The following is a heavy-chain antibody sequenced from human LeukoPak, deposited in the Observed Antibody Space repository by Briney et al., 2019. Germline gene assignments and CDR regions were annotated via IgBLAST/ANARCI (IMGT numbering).Heavy chain of an antibody. CDR2: IQTGGGT. J-gene: IGHJ4*02. D-gene: IGHD3-10*01. CDR3: ADPGVGY. V-gene: IGHV3-66*02. CDR1: GFTVTSNY. Sequence: QSGGSLRLSCVVSGFTVTSNYISWVRQAPGKGLEWVSIIQTGGGTSYADSVMGRFTISRDISKNTVYLQMNSQRPEDTAVYYCADPGVGYWGQGTLVTVSS.